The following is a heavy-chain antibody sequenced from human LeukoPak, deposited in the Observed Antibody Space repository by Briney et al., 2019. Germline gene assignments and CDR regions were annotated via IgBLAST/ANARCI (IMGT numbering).Heavy chain of an antibody. D-gene: IGHD3-9*01. CDR3: ATGYGAGWFDA. V-gene: IGHV4-31*03. CDR1: GVSISGRGY. CDR2: IDYSGKT. J-gene: IGHJ5*02. Sequence: SETLSLTCSVSGVSISGRGYWGWIRQHPGKGLEWIGYIDYSGKTYYKPSLQSRVIISADTSKNQFTLKVSSVTAADTAVYYCATGYGAGWFDAWGQGAVVTVSS.